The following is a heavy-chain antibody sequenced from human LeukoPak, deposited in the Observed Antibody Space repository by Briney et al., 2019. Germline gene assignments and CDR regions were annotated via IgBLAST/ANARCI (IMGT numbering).Heavy chain of an antibody. V-gene: IGHV3-33*01. D-gene: IGHD1-7*01. CDR2: VWYDGSHE. J-gene: IGHJ4*02. CDR1: GFTLHNYG. CDR3: ARIPLGTCYFDS. Sequence: GGSLRLSCAASGFTLHNYGMHWVRQAPGKGLEWVALVWYDGSHEFYADSVKGRFTISRDNSNNKVYLQMNNLRADDTAVYYCARIPLGTCYFDSWGQGTLVTVSS.